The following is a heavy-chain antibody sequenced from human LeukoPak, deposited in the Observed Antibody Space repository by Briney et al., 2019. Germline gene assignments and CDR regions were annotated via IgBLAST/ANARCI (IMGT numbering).Heavy chain of an antibody. CDR3: ATARNFCFEY. V-gene: IGHV3-74*01. CDR1: GLTFRTTW. D-gene: IGHD1-7*01. J-gene: IGHJ4*02. Sequence: GGSLRLSCATSGLTFRTTWMHWVRQAPGKGLMWVSRMNGEGTTIDYADSVKGRFTVSRDYAKNTLFLQMNNLRTEDTALCFCATARNFCFEYWGQGSLVIVSA. CDR2: MNGEGTTI.